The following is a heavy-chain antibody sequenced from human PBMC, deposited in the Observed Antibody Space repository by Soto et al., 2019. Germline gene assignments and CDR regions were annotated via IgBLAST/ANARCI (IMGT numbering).Heavy chain of an antibody. J-gene: IGHJ5*02. V-gene: IGHV4-39*01. D-gene: IGHD3-22*01. CDR2: IYHTGNA. CDR3: ARDFFDSSDYTTNWFDP. Sequence: QLQLQESGPGQVKSSETLSLTCSVSGDSMSNSRFYWAWISQPPGEGLEWIGSIYHTGNAYYNPSLKSRVTISVDTSKNQFSLKLTSVTAADAALYYCARDFFDSSDYTTNWFDPWGQGTLVTVSS. CDR1: GDSMSNSRFY.